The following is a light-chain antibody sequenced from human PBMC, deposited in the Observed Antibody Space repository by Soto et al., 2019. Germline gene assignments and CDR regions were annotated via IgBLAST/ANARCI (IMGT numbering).Light chain of an antibody. J-gene: IGKJ2*01. V-gene: IGKV3-20*01. CDR3: QQYGSSPPYT. Sequence: EVVLTQSPGTLSLSPGESATLSCRASQSVSNNYFAWYQQKPGQAPRLLIFGSSDRATGIPDRFSGSGSGTGFTLTISRLEPEDLAVYYCQQYGSSPPYTFGQGTKLEIK. CDR1: QSVSNNY. CDR2: GSS.